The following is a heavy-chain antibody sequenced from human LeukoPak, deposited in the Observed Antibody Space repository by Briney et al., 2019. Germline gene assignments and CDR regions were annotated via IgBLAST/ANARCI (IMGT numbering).Heavy chain of an antibody. D-gene: IGHD4-23*01. J-gene: IGHJ4*02. CDR1: GGSIRNYY. V-gene: IGHV4-59*01. Sequence: SETLSLTCTVFGGSIRNYYWSWIRQPPGKGLEWIGYIYYSGSTNYNPSLKSRVTISIDTSKNQFSLKLSSVTAADTAVYYCATSYDYGDNRRVVTFDYWGQGTLVTVSS. CDR3: ATSYDYGDNRRVVTFDY. CDR2: IYYSGST.